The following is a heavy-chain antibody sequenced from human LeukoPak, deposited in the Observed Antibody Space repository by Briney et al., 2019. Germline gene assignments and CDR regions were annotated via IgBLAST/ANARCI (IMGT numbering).Heavy chain of an antibody. Sequence: GGSLRLSCAASGFTFSDYYMSWIRQAPGKGLEWVSYISSSGSTIYYADSVKGRFTISRDNAKNSLYLQMNSLRAEDTALYYCARGYSSGHAAFDIWGQGTMVTVSS. D-gene: IGHD6-19*01. CDR1: GFTFSDYY. J-gene: IGHJ3*02. CDR2: ISSSGSTI. V-gene: IGHV3-11*01. CDR3: ARGYSSGHAAFDI.